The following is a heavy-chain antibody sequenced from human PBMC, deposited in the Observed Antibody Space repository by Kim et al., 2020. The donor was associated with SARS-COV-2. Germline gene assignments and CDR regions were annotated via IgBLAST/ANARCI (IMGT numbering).Heavy chain of an antibody. V-gene: IGHV3-74*01. J-gene: IGHJ6*02. CDR2: ST. CDR3: ARDGNGWGV. Sequence: STTRAESVKGRITISRDNAKNTLFLQMNSRRGEDAAVYYCARDGNGWGVWGQGTTVTVSS.